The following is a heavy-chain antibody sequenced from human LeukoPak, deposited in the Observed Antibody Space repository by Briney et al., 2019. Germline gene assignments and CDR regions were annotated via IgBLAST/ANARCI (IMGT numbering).Heavy chain of an antibody. J-gene: IGHJ4*02. CDR2: IYYSGST. CDR3: ARFDYSSTFILDY. Sequence: SETLSLTCTVSGGSISGYYWTWIRQPPGKGLEWIGYIYYSGSTNYNPSLKSRVTISVDTSKNQFSLKLSSVTAADTAVYYCARFDYSSTFILDYWGQGTLVTVSS. D-gene: IGHD6-13*01. CDR1: GGSISGYY. V-gene: IGHV4-59*01.